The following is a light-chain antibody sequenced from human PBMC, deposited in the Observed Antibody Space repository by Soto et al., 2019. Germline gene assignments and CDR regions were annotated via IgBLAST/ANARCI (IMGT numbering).Light chain of an antibody. Sequence: DIQMTQSPSTLSASVGDIVTITFRAIQSISSWLAWYQQKSGKAPNVLISTASTLQSGVPPRFSGSASGADFTLTISSLQPEDFATYYCQQSYSPPWTFGQGTKVDI. V-gene: IGKV1-39*01. CDR3: QQSYSPPWT. CDR2: TAS. CDR1: QSISSW. J-gene: IGKJ1*01.